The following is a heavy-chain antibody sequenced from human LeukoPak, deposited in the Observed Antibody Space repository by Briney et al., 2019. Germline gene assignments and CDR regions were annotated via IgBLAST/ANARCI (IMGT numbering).Heavy chain of an antibody. CDR1: GGSISSGGYS. Sequence: PSETLSLTRAVPGGSISSGGYSWSWIRHPPGAGLEWIGYIYHSGSTYYNPSLKRRVTISVDRSKNQFSLKLSSVYVADTGVYYYDRVVFVVVTVARVRNYTFYFGGWGNRVIVS. J-gene: IGHJ1*01. CDR3: DRVVFVVVTVARVRNYTFYF. CDR2: IYHSGST. V-gene: IGHV4-30-2*01. D-gene: IGHD2-2*01.